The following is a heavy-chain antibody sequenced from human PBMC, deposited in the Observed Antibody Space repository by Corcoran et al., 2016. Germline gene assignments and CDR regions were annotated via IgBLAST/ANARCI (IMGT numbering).Heavy chain of an antibody. CDR3: ARDLNGISYTYYDGMDF. D-gene: IGHD6-6*01. Sequence: VQLVQSGAEVKKPGASVKVSCKASGYTFTGYYMHWVRQAPGQGPEWMGWINPNSGGTNYAQKFQGRVTMTRETYISTDYMEMGRLRSDDTAVYYCARDLNGISYTYYDGMDFWGQGTTVTVSS. V-gene: IGHV1-2*02. CDR2: INPNSGGT. J-gene: IGHJ6*02. CDR1: GYTFTGYY.